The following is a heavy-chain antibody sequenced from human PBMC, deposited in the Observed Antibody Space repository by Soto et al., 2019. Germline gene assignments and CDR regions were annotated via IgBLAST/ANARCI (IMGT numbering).Heavy chain of an antibody. D-gene: IGHD2-21*01. V-gene: IGHV3-74*01. CDR1: GCTFNSHW. CDR2: IYFNGITT. CDR3: ARGGEMRVDY. Sequence: GGSLRLSCTASGCTFNSHWMHWVRQAPGKGLVWVSRIYFNGITTNNPDCVKGRLTDSRDNAKNTVYLHVNTLSDEDTAVYYCARGGEMRVDYWGQGTLVTVSS. J-gene: IGHJ4*02.